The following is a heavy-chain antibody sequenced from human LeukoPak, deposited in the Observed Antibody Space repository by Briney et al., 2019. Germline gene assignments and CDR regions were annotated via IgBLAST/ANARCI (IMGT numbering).Heavy chain of an antibody. CDR1: GFTFSSYA. Sequence: PGGSLRLSCAASGFTFSSYAMSWVRQAPGKGLEWVSAISGSGGSTYYADSVKGWFTISRDNSKNTLYLQMNSLRAEDTAVYYCAKGTAMVRSQLDYWGQGTLVTVSS. D-gene: IGHD5-18*01. V-gene: IGHV3-23*01. CDR3: AKGTAMVRSQLDY. CDR2: ISGSGGST. J-gene: IGHJ4*02.